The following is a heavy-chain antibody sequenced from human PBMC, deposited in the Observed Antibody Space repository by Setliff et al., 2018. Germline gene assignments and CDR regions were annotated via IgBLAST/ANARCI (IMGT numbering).Heavy chain of an antibody. CDR3: ARIGLCGGRGICPPGRNVDV. CDR2: TRNKALNYAT. CDR1: GLSFRDHF. V-gene: IGHV3-72*01. J-gene: IGHJ6*03. Sequence: GGSLRLSCAASGLSFRDHFLGWVRKAPGKGLEWLGRTRNKALNYATEYATSVKGRFTISRDDSKNSLYLQMNGLKTEDRAVYYCARIGLCGGRGICPPGRNVDVWGKGTTVTVSS. D-gene: IGHD2-15*01.